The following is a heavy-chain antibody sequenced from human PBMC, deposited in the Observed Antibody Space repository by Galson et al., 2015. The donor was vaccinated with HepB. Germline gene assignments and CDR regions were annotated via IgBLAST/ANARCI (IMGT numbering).Heavy chain of an antibody. CDR2: IYYSGST. D-gene: IGHD3-16*01. Sequence: ETLSLTCTVSGGSINNYYWSWIRQPPGKELEWIGYIYYSGSTKYNPSFKSRVTISVDTSNNQFSLKLNSVTAADTAVYYCARARLGELCLYDYWGQGTLVTVSS. J-gene: IGHJ4*02. CDR1: GGSINNYY. V-gene: IGHV4-59*01. CDR3: ARARLGELCLYDY.